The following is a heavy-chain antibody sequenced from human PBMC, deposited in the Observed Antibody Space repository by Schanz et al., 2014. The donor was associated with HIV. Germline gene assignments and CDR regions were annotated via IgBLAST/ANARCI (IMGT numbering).Heavy chain of an antibody. J-gene: IGHJ4*02. V-gene: IGHV1-69*06. CDR3: ASDLNTPEIVVLLDY. D-gene: IGHD3-22*01. CDR1: GGSFIDHA. CDR2: IIPVFGTT. Sequence: QVHLEQSGAEVRKPGSSMKVSCKTSGGSFIDHAISWVRQAPGQGLEWMGGIIPVFGTTNYAQKFQGRVTITADKSTSTAYMELSSLRSEDTAVYYCASDLNTPEIVVLLDYWGQGTLVTVSS.